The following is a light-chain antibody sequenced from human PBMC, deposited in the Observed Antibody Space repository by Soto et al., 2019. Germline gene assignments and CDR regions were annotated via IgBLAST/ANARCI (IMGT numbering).Light chain of an antibody. V-gene: IGKV3-15*01. CDR2: GAS. Sequence: EIVLTRSPDTLSVSPLEIATLCFMASQSVSSNLAWYQQKPGQAPRLLIYGASTRATGIPARFSGSGSGTEFFLNISSLQSEDSAIYYCQHYNNWLGTFGGGTKVDIK. CDR3: QHYNNWLGT. J-gene: IGKJ4*01. CDR1: QSVSSN.